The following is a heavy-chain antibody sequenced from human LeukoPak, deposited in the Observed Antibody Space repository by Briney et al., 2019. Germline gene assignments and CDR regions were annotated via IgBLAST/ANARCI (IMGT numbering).Heavy chain of an antibody. J-gene: IGHJ4*02. V-gene: IGHV3-48*04. Sequence: PGGSLRLSCEASGFAFSSYSMNWVRQAPGKGLEWVSYISSSSSTIYQADSVKGRFTISRDNAKNSLYLQMNSLRAEDTAVYYCARDYYDSSGYYWGGYWGQGTLVTVSS. CDR3: ARDYYDSSGYYWGGY. CDR1: GFAFSSYS. CDR2: ISSSSSTI. D-gene: IGHD3-22*01.